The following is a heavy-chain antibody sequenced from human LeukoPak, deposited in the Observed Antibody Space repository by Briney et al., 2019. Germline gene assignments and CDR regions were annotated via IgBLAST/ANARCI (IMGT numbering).Heavy chain of an antibody. J-gene: IGHJ4*02. D-gene: IGHD5-18*01. Sequence: GGSLRLSCAASGFTFSSYAMHWVRQAPGKGREWVAVISYDGSNKYYADSVKGRFTISRDNSKNTLYLQVNSLRAEDTAVYYCARDSYGLDYWGQGTLVTVSS. CDR1: GFTFSSYA. V-gene: IGHV3-30-3*01. CDR2: ISYDGSNK. CDR3: ARDSYGLDY.